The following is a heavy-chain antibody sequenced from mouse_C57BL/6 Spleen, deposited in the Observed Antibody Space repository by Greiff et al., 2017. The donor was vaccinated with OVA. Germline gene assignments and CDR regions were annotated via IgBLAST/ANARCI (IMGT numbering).Heavy chain of an antibody. D-gene: IGHD2-5*01. V-gene: IGHV5-16*01. Sequence: EVKLMESEGGLVQPGSSMKLSCTASGFTFSDYYMAWVRQVPEKGLEWVANINYDGSSTYYLDSLKSRFIISRDNAKNILYLQMSSLKSEDTATYYCARAYYSNPWYFDVWGTGTTVTVSS. J-gene: IGHJ1*03. CDR1: GFTFSDYY. CDR3: ARAYYSNPWYFDV. CDR2: INYDGSST.